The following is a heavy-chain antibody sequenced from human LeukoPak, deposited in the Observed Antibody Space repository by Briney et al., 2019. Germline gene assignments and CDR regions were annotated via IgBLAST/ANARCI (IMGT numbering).Heavy chain of an antibody. CDR3: ARTLYDSSGYYYYFDY. V-gene: IGHV4-4*07. Sequence: PSETLSLTCTVSGGSISSYYWSCIRQPAGKGLEWIGRIYTSGSTNYTPSLKSRVTMSVVTSKNQFSLKLSSVTAADTAVYYCARTLYDSSGYYYYFDYWGQGTLVTVSS. CDR1: GGSISSYY. D-gene: IGHD3-22*01. CDR2: IYTSGST. J-gene: IGHJ4*02.